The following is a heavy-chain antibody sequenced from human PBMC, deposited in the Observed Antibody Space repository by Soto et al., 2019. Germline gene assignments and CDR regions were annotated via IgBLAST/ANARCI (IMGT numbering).Heavy chain of an antibody. CDR2: IIPIFGTA. V-gene: IGHV1-69*13. CDR1: GGTFSSYA. CDR3: AHISRRGPYYDSSGPDYGMDV. Sequence: ASVKVSCKASGGTFSSYAISWVRQAPGQGLEWMGGIIPIFGTANYAQKFQGRVAITADESTSTAYMELSSLRSEDTAVYYCAHISRRGPYYDSSGPDYGMDVWGQGTTVTVSS. D-gene: IGHD3-22*01. J-gene: IGHJ6*02.